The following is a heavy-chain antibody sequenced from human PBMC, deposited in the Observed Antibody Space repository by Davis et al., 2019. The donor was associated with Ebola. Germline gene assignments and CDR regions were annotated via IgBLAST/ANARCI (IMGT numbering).Heavy chain of an antibody. D-gene: IGHD2-15*01. J-gene: IGHJ4*02. CDR2: IWYDGSRK. CDR3: AIPDCSGANCYSVYIKN. Sequence: GESLKISCAASGFTFSSHAMSWVRQAPDKGLEWVAVIWYDGSRKYYGDSVKGRFTISRDNSNNLLYLQMNSLRAEDTAVYYCAIPDCSGANCYSVYIKNWGQGTLVTVSS. CDR1: GFTFSSHA. V-gene: IGHV3-33*08.